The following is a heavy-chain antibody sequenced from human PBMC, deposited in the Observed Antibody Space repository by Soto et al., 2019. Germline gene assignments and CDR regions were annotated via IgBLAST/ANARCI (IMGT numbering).Heavy chain of an antibody. J-gene: IGHJ6*02. D-gene: IGHD1-1*01. V-gene: IGHV1-69*13. Sequence: SVKVSCKASGGTFSSYAISWVRQAPGQGLEWMGGIIPIFGTANYAQKFQGRVTITADESTSTAYMELSSLRSEDTAVYYCARDRGLSNKRGTYYYYGMDVWGQGTTVTVSS. CDR3: ARDRGLSNKRGTYYYYGMDV. CDR2: IIPIFGTA. CDR1: GGTFSSYA.